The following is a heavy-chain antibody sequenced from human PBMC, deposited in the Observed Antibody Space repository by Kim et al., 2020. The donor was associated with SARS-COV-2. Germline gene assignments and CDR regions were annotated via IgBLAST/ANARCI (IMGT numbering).Heavy chain of an antibody. V-gene: IGHV7-4-1*02. CDR3: ARGGSGCWFVIYS. CDR2: IHTYTGNR. CDR1: GYTFTTYA. Sequence: ASVKVSCKASGYTFTTYAISWVRQAPGQGLEWMGWIHTYTGNRTYAQGFTGRVILSFDTSLSTAYLEVNSLRAEDTAVYYCARGGSGCWFVIYSWGQG. J-gene: IGHJ4*02. D-gene: IGHD6-19*01.